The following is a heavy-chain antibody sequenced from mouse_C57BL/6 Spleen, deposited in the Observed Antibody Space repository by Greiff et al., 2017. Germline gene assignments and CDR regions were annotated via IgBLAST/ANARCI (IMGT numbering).Heavy chain of an antibody. Sequence: EVQVVESGGGLVKPGGSLKLSCAASGFTFSSYTMSWVRQTPEKRLEWVATISGGGGNTYYPDSVKGRFTISRDNAKNTLYLQMSSLRSEDTALYYCARHRPTVVSFDYWGQGTTLTVSS. J-gene: IGHJ2*01. V-gene: IGHV5-9*01. CDR1: GFTFSSYT. D-gene: IGHD1-1*01. CDR2: ISGGGGNT. CDR3: ARHRPTVVSFDY.